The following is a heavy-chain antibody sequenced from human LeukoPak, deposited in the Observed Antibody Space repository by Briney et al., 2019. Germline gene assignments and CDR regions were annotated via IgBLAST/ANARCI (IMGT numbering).Heavy chain of an antibody. CDR2: INHSGSI. D-gene: IGHD6-13*01. Sequence: SETLSLTCTVYGGSFSGYYWSWIRQPPGRGLEWIGEINHSGSINYNPSLKSRVTISVDTSKNQFSLKLSSVTAADTAVYYCARGFRRLSSSWVPPPYYFDYWGQGTLVTVSS. CDR3: ARGFRRLSSSWVPPPYYFDY. V-gene: IGHV4-34*01. J-gene: IGHJ4*02. CDR1: GGSFSGYY.